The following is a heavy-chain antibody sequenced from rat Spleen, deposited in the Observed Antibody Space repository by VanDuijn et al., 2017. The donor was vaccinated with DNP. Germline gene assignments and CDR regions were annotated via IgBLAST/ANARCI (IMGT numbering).Heavy chain of an antibody. CDR3: ARGDILRSFDY. V-gene: IGHV3-3*01. D-gene: IGHD1-6*01. J-gene: IGHJ2*01. CDR1: GYSITSSSR. Sequence: EVQLQESGPGLVKPSQSLSLTCSVTGYSITSSSRWNWIREFPGNKLEWMGYINSAGSTDYIPSLKGRISITRDTSKNQFFLRVNSVTTEDTATYYCARGDILRSFDYWGQGVMVTVSS. CDR2: INSAGST.